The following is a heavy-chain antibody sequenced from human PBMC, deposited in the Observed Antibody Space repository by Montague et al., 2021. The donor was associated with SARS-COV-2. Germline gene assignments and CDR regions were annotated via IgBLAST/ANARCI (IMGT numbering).Heavy chain of an antibody. CDR1: GGSFSGYY. J-gene: IGHJ5*02. CDR2: INHSGST. D-gene: IGHD6-13*01. Sequence: SETLSLTCAVYGGSFSGYYWSWIRQPPGKGLEWIGEINHSGSTNYNPSLKSRVTISLDTSKNQFSLKLSSVTAADTAVYYCARAGYSSSWYGARNWFDPWGQGTLVTVSS. CDR3: ARAGYSSSWYGARNWFDP. V-gene: IGHV4-34*01.